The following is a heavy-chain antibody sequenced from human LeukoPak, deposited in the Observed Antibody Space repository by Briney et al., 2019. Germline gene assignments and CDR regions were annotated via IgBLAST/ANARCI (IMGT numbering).Heavy chain of an antibody. V-gene: IGHV4-39*01. Sequence: SETLSLTCTVSGGSISSSSYYWDWIRQPPGKGLEWIGSIYYSGSTYYNPSLKSRVTISVDTSKNQFSLKLSSVTAADTAVYYCASHYCGGDCYQASFDYWGQGTIVTVSS. CDR1: GGSISSSSYY. CDR2: IYYSGST. J-gene: IGHJ4*02. CDR3: ASHYCGGDCYQASFDY. D-gene: IGHD2-21*02.